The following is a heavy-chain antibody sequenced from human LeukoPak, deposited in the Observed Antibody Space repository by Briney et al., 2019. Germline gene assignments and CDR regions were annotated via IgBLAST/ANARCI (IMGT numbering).Heavy chain of an antibody. Sequence: SETLSLTCTVSGSSINSADYWGWIRQPSGKGLEYIGSIFHSGRAYYNPSLESRITISMDTSKNQFSLKLDSVTAADTAVYYCARAVERYNFWSGYYRTDYYYYMDVWGKGTTVTVSS. CDR2: IFHSGRA. D-gene: IGHD3-3*01. V-gene: IGHV4-38-2*02. J-gene: IGHJ6*03. CDR1: GSSINSADY. CDR3: ARAVERYNFWSGYYRTDYYYYMDV.